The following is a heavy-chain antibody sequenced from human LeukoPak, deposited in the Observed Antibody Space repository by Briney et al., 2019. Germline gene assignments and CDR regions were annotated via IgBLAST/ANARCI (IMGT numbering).Heavy chain of an antibody. D-gene: IGHD3-10*01. J-gene: IGHJ5*02. CDR2: INHSGST. CDR1: GYSISSGYY. V-gene: IGHV4-38-2*02. Sequence: SETLSLTCTVSGYSISSGYYWGWIRQPPGKGLEWIGEINHSGSTNYNPSLKSRVTISVDTSKNQFSLKLSSVTAADTAVYYCARLGYGSGSYSNWFDPWGQGTLVTVSS. CDR3: ARLGYGSGSYSNWFDP.